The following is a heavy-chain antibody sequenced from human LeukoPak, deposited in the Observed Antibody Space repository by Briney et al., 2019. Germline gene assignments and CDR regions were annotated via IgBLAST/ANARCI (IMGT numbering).Heavy chain of an antibody. CDR3: AELGITMIGGV. V-gene: IGHV3-48*03. D-gene: IGHD3-10*02. Sequence: CXASGFTFSSYEMNWVRQAPGKGLEWVSYISSSGSTIYYADSVKGRFTISRDNAKNSLYLQMNGLRAEDTAVYYCAELGITMIGGVWGKGTTVTISS. CDR2: ISSSGSTI. CDR1: GFTFSSYE. J-gene: IGHJ6*04.